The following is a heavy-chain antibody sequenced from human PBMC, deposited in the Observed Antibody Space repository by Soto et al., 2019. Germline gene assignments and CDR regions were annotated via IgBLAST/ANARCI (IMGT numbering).Heavy chain of an antibody. CDR3: AREDSYCSRGSCYVY. CDR1: GYTFTSYG. Sequence: GASVKVSCKASGYTFTSYGISWVRQAPGQGLEWMGWISAYNGNTNYAQKLQGRVTMTTDTSTSTAYMELRSLRSDDTAVYYCAREDSYCSRGSCYVYWGQGTLVTVAS. CDR2: ISAYNGNT. J-gene: IGHJ4*02. D-gene: IGHD2-15*01. V-gene: IGHV1-18*01.